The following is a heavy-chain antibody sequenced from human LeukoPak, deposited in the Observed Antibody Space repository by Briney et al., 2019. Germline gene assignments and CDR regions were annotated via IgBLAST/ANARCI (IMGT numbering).Heavy chain of an antibody. Sequence: PSDTLSLTCTVSGLSISTDYWIWIRQPPGKGLEYIAFIHYSGHTNYNPSLKSRVTISIDTSKNQFSLNLSSVTAADTAVYYCARLGKEVTYRAYYLDYWGQGTLVSVSS. CDR1: GLSISTDY. V-gene: IGHV4-59*08. CDR3: ARLGKEVTYRAYYLDY. J-gene: IGHJ4*02. CDR2: IHYSGHT. D-gene: IGHD1-26*01.